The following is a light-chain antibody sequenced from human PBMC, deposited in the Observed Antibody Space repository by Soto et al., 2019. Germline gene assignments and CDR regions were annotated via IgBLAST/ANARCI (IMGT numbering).Light chain of an antibody. J-gene: IGLJ1*01. CDR2: DVS. V-gene: IGLV2-11*01. Sequence: QSVLTQPRSVSGSPGQSVTISCTGAYSNLGAYNYVSWYQQHPGKVPKLMIYDVSKRPSGVPDRFSGSKSGNTASLTISGLQAEDEADYYCCSYAGSYTFVFGTGTKLTVL. CDR3: CSYAGSYTFV. CDR1: YSNLGAYNY.